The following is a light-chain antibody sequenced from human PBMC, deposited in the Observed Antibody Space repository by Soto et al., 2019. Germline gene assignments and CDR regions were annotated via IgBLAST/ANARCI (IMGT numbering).Light chain of an antibody. CDR1: SSDVGGYNY. Sequence: QSAVTQPPSASGSPGQSVTMSCTGTSSDVGGYNYVSWYQQHPGKVPKLMIYEVSKRPSGVPDRFSGSKSGNTASLTVSGLQAEDEADYYCSSYAGRNTLVFGGGTKLTVL. J-gene: IGLJ2*01. V-gene: IGLV2-8*01. CDR2: EVS. CDR3: SSYAGRNTLV.